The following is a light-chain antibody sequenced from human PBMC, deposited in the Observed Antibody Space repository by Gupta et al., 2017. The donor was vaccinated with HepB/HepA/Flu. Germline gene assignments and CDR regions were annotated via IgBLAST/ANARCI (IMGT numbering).Light chain of an antibody. J-gene: IGLJ2*01. CDR2: DVS. Sequence: PGPRSDVGAYNYVAWYQQHPGNAPKLMLYDVSRRLPGISDRFSGSKSGTTASLTISGLQAEDEAGYYGSAKTGTNTLVFGGGTKLTVL. V-gene: IGLV2-14*03. CDR3: SAKTGTNTLV. CDR1: RSDVGAYNY.